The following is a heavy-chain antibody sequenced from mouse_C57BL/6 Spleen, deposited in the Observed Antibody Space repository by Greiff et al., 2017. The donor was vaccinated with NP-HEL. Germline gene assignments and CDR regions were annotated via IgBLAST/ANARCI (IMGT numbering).Heavy chain of an antibody. Sequence: EVKLMESGGDLVKPGGSLKLSCAASGFTFSSYGMSWVRQTPDKRLEWVGTISSGGSYTYYPDSVKGRFTISRDNAKNTLYLQMSSLKSEDTAMYYCARHGDNYYFDDWGKGTTLTVSS. CDR3: ARHGDNYYFDD. CDR1: GFTFSSYG. V-gene: IGHV5-6*01. J-gene: IGHJ2*01. D-gene: IGHD1-3*01. CDR2: ISSGGSYT.